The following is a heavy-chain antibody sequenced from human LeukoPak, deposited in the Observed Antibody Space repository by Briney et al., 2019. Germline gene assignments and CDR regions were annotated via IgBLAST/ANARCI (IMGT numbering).Heavy chain of an antibody. CDR2: IYYSGST. V-gene: IGHV4-39*07. Sequence: SETLSLTCTVSGGSISSSSYYWGWIRQPPGKGLEWIGSIYYSGSTDYNPSLESRVTISVDTSKNQFSLKLRSVTAADTAVYYCATVAVIRGVTYFDYWGQGTLVTVSS. CDR3: ATVAVIRGVTYFDY. D-gene: IGHD3-10*01. J-gene: IGHJ4*02. CDR1: GGSISSSSYY.